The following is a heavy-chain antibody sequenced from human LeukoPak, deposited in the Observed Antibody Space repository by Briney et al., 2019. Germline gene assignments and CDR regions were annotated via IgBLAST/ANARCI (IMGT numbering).Heavy chain of an antibody. D-gene: IGHD3-3*01. J-gene: IGHJ4*02. Sequence: GGSLRLSCAASGFTVSSNYMSWVRQAPGRGLEWVSGISGSGGSTYYADSVKGRFTISRDNSKNTLYLQMNSLRAEDTAVYYCAKDPFVKIFGRGDYWGQGTLVTVSS. CDR3: AKDPFVKIFGRGDY. CDR1: GFTVSSNY. V-gene: IGHV3-23*01. CDR2: ISGSGGST.